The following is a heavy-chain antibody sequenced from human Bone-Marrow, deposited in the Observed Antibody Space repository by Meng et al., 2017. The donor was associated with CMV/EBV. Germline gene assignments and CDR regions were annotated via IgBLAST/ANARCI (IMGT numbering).Heavy chain of an antibody. J-gene: IGHJ6*02. CDR1: GFTFSSYA. Sequence: SCAASGFTFSSYAMHWVRQAPGKGLEWVAVISYDGSNKYYADSVKGRFTISRDNSKNTLYLQMNSLRAEDTAVYYCARKPWDFWSAAQGVRLHYYYGMDVWGQGTTVTVSS. V-gene: IGHV3-30-3*01. D-gene: IGHD3-3*01. CDR2: ISYDGSNK. CDR3: ARKPWDFWSAAQGVRLHYYYGMDV.